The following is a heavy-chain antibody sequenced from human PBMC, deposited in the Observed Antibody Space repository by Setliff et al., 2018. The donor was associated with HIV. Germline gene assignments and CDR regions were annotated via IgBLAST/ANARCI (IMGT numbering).Heavy chain of an antibody. CDR1: GVSFSSSSHY. CDR3: ARHSRAGDIDY. J-gene: IGHJ4*02. V-gene: IGHV4-39*01. Sequence: PSETLSLTCTVSGVSFSSSSHYRGWIRQPPGKGLEWIGSFYYSGGTYYNPSLKSRVTISVDTSKNQFSLRLTSVTAADTAVYYCARHSRAGDIDYWGRGTLVTVSS. D-gene: IGHD3-16*01. CDR2: FYYSGGT.